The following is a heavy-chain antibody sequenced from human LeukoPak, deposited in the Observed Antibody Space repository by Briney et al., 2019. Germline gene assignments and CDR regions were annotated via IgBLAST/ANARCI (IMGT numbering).Heavy chain of an antibody. CDR3: AREISYDDYLSGDAFDN. CDR2: IIRSSSEI. Sequence: PGGSLRLSCAASGFTFCSYSMNWVRPAPGRGRERVSYIIRSSSEIYYADSGKGRFTISRDNAKNSLYLQRNSLRAADTAVYFCAREISYDDYLSGDAFDNWGQGTMVTVSS. J-gene: IGHJ3*02. CDR1: GFTFCSYS. D-gene: IGHD4-17*01. V-gene: IGHV3-21*01.